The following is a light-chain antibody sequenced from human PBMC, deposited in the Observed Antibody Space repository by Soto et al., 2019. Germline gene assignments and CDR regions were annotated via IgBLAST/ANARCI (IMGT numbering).Light chain of an antibody. J-gene: IGKJ2*01. CDR2: GAS. CDR3: QQYNNWPYT. V-gene: IGKV3-15*01. CDR1: QSVSSN. Sequence: EIVMTQSPATLSVSPGERAALSCRASQSVSSNFAWYQQKPGQAPRLLIYGASTRATGIPDRFSGSGSGTEFTLTISSLQSEDCAVYYCQQYNNWPYTFGQGTKLEI.